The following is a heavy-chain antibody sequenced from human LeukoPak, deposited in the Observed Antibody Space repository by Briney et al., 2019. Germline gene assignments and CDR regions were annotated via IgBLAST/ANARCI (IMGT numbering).Heavy chain of an antibody. D-gene: IGHD3-10*01. CDR1: GGSISSYY. V-gene: IGHV4-59*01. CDR2: IYYSGST. CDR3: ASGTMVRGVIMPFDY. Sequence: PSETLSLTCTVSGGSISSYYWSWIRQPPGKGLEWIGYIYYSGSTNYNPSLKSRVTISVDTSKNQFSLKLSSVTAADTAVYYYASGTMVRGVIMPFDYWGQGTLVTVSS. J-gene: IGHJ4*02.